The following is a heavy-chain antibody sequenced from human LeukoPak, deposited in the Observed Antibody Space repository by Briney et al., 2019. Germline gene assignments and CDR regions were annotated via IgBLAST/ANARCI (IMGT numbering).Heavy chain of an antibody. V-gene: IGHV3-7*01. CDR1: GFTFSQYY. CDR3: ASSAAAGTG. CDR2: IKQDGSEE. Sequence: GGSLRLSCEASGFTFSQYYMSWVRQAPGKGLEWVANIKQDGSEEYYMDSVKGRFTISRDNAKNSLYLQMNSLRAEDTAVYYCASSAAAGTGWGQGTLVTVSS. D-gene: IGHD6-13*01. J-gene: IGHJ4*02.